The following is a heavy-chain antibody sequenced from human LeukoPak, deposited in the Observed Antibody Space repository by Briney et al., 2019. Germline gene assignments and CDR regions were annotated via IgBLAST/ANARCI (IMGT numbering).Heavy chain of an antibody. CDR1: GGSINSYY. Sequence: SETLSLTCTVSGGSINSYYWSWIRQPPGQGLEWVGYVYYSGSTNYNPSLKSRVTISVDTSKNQFTLKLSSVTAADTAVYYCARAPILVGGMDAFDIWGQGTMVTVSS. V-gene: IGHV4-59*01. J-gene: IGHJ3*02. CDR3: ARAPILVGGMDAFDI. D-gene: IGHD1-26*01. CDR2: VYYSGST.